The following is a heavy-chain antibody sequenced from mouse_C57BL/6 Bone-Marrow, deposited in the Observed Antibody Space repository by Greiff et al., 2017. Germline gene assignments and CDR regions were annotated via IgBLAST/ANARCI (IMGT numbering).Heavy chain of an antibody. Sequence: QVQLQQSGAELARPGASVKMSCKASGYTFTSYTMHWVKQRPGQGLEWIGYINPSSGYTKYNQKFKDKATLTADKSSSTAYMQLSSLTSEDSAVYYCARNDGRSYWYFDVWGTGTTVTVSS. CDR2: INPSSGYT. V-gene: IGHV1-4*01. CDR3: ARNDGRSYWYFDV. CDR1: GYTFTSYT. J-gene: IGHJ1*03. D-gene: IGHD1-1*01.